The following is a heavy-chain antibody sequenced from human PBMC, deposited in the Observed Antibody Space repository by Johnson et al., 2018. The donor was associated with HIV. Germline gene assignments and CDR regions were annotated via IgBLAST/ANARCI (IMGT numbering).Heavy chain of an antibody. CDR1: GFSFHDYG. CDR2: IRGSGGST. CDR3: AKTNGYLDAFDI. V-gene: IGHV3-23*04. J-gene: IGHJ3*02. D-gene: IGHD5-24*01. Sequence: VQLVESGGGVVRPGGSLRVSCEGSGFSFHDYGMSWVRQAPGKGLEWVSAIRGSGGSTYYADSMKGRFTISRDNSKNTLYLQMNSLRAEDTAVYYCAKTNGYLDAFDIWGQGTMVTVSS.